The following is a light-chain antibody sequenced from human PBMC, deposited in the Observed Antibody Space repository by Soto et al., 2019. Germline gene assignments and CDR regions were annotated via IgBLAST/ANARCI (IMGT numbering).Light chain of an antibody. V-gene: IGLV2-23*01. CDR1: SSDFGSYSV. CDR3: HSYARGTLV. Sequence: QSVLTQPASVSGSPGQSITISCTGTSSDFGSYSVVSWYQQHPGKAPKLLIYEGTKRPSGVSRRFSGSESGNTASLTISGLQAVDEADYYCHSYARGTLVFGGGTKLTVL. CDR2: EGT. J-gene: IGLJ3*02.